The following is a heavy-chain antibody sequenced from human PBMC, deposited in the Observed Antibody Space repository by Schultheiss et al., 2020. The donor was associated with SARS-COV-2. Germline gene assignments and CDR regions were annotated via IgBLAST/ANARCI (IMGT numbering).Heavy chain of an antibody. Sequence: ASVKVSCKASGYTFTSYGISWVRQAPGQGLEWVGWMNPHSGNTGYAQKFQGRVTMTRDTSISTAYMELSSLRSEDTAVYYCARGRKYYYYYGMDVWGQGTTVTVSS. CDR3: ARGRKYYYYYGMDV. J-gene: IGHJ6*02. V-gene: IGHV1-8*02. CDR1: GYTFTSYG. CDR2: MNPHSGNT.